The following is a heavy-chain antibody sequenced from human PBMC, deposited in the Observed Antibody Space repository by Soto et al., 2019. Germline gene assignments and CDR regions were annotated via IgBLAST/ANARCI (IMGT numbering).Heavy chain of an antibody. D-gene: IGHD2-2*01. CDR2: MNPNSGNT. V-gene: IGHV1-8*01. CDR3: ARGGYHKETGPYYYGMDV. Sequence: QVQLVQSGAEVKKPGASVKVSCKASGYTFTSYDINWVRQATGQGLEWMGWMNPNSGNTGYAQKFQGRVTMTRNTTIRTAYMELRSLRSEDTAVYYCARGGYHKETGPYYYGMDVWGQGSTVTVSS. J-gene: IGHJ6*02. CDR1: GYTFTSYD.